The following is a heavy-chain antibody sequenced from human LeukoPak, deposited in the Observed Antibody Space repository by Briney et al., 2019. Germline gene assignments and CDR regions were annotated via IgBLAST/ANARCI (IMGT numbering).Heavy chain of an antibody. CDR1: GGSISSSSYY. D-gene: IGHD4-17*01. Sequence: PSETLSLTCTVSGGSISSSSYYWSWIRQPAGKGLEWIGRIYTSGSTNYNPSLKSRVTISVDTSKNQFSLKLSSVTAADTAVYYCARGYGPPDYWGQGTLVTVSS. CDR3: ARGYGPPDY. CDR2: IYTSGST. V-gene: IGHV4-61*02. J-gene: IGHJ4*02.